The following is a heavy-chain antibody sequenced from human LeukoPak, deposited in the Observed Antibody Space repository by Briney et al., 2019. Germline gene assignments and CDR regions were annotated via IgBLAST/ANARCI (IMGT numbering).Heavy chain of an antibody. J-gene: IGHJ6*03. D-gene: IGHD6-13*01. CDR2: VYYSGST. CDR3: ARVGVQRAGTDYYYYMDV. Sequence: PSETLSLTCTVSSGSIGSSSNYWGWIRQAPGKGLEWIGNVYYSGSTYYNPSLKSRVTISVDTSKNQFSLKLSSVTAADTAVYYCARVGVQRAGTDYYYYMDVWGKGTTVTVSS. CDR1: SGSIGSSSNY. V-gene: IGHV4-39*07.